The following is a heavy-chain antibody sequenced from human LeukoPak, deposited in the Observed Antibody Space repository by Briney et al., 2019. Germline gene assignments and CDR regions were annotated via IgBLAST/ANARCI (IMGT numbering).Heavy chain of an antibody. CDR1: GFTVSSNY. Sequence: GGSLRLSCAASGFTVSSNYMSWVRQAPGKGLEWVSVIYSGGSTYYADSVKGRFTISRDNSKNTLYLQMNSLRAEDTAVYYCARDLGGYYYYGMDVWGQGTTVTVSS. CDR3: ARDLGGYYYYGMDV. J-gene: IGHJ6*02. CDR2: IYSGGST. V-gene: IGHV3-53*01.